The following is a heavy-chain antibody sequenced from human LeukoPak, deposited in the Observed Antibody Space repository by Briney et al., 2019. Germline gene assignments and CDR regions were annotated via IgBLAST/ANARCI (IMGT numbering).Heavy chain of an antibody. V-gene: IGHV3-23*01. J-gene: IGHJ4*02. CDR2: ISASGGRT. D-gene: IGHD2-8*02. CDR1: GLRFSDFA. Sequence: GGSLRLSCAASGLRFSDFAMSWVRQAPGKGLECVSVISASGGRTNSAESVKARFTISRANSKNTLYLEMKSLTADATAVYYCAKGRSELSTGIDLWGEGTPVTV. CDR3: AKGRSELSTGIDL.